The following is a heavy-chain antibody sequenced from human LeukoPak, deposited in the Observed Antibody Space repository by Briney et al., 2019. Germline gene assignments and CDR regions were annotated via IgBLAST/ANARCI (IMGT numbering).Heavy chain of an antibody. Sequence: SETLSLTCTVSGGSISSYYWSWIRQPPGKGLEWIGYIYYSGSTNYNPSLKSRVTISVDTSKNQFSLKLSSVTAADTAVYYCARHWLVPQVYFDYWGQGTLVTVSS. CDR2: IYYSGST. V-gene: IGHV4-59*08. D-gene: IGHD3-10*01. J-gene: IGHJ4*02. CDR1: GGSISSYY. CDR3: ARHWLVPQVYFDY.